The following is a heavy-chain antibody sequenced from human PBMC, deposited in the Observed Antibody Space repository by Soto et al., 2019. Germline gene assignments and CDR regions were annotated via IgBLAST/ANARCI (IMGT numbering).Heavy chain of an antibody. CDR3: ARGEQVNALRVVVPAAMYSFWFDP. J-gene: IGHJ5*02. CDR1: GGTFSSYA. Sequence: ASVKVSCKASGGTFSSYAISWVRQAPGQGLEWMGGIIPIFGTANYAQKFQGRVTITADESTSTAYMELSSLRSEDTAVYYCARGEQVNALRVVVPAAMYSFWFDPWGQGTLVTVSS. CDR2: IIPIFGTA. V-gene: IGHV1-69*13. D-gene: IGHD2-2*01.